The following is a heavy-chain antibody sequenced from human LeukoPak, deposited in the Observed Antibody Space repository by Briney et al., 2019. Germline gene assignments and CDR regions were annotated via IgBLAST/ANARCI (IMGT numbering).Heavy chain of an antibody. CDR3: AREDVVLVDAVRYYYYGMDV. Sequence: ASVKVSCKASGYTFTSYGISWVRQAPGQGLEWMGWISAYNGNTNYAQKLQGRVTMTTDTSTSTAYMELRGLRSDDTAVYYCAREDVVLVDAVRYYYYGMDVWGQGTTVTVSS. J-gene: IGHJ6*02. D-gene: IGHD2-8*01. CDR1: GYTFTSYG. CDR2: ISAYNGNT. V-gene: IGHV1-18*01.